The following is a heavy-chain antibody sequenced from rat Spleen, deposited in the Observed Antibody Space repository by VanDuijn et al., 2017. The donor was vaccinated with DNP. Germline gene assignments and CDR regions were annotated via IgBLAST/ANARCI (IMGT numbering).Heavy chain of an antibody. D-gene: IGHD1-3*01. CDR3: ARRVNYGSYGYYAMDA. Sequence: EVQLVESGGGLVQPGRSLKLSCAASGFTFSNYGMAWVRQAPTKGLEWVASISTGGGNTYYRDSVKGRFTISRDNAKSTLYLQMDSLRSEDTATYYCARRVNYGSYGYYAMDAWGQGTSVTVSS. CDR1: GFTFSNYG. J-gene: IGHJ4*01. CDR2: ISTGGGNT. V-gene: IGHV5S13*01.